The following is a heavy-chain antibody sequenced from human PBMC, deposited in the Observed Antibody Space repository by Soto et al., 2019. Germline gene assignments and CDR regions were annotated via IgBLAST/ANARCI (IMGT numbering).Heavy chain of an antibody. J-gene: IGHJ4*02. D-gene: IGHD5-12*01. CDR1: GFTFSSYG. V-gene: IGHV3-33*01. Sequence: QVQLVESGGGVVQPGRSLRLSCAASGFTFSSYGMHWVRQAPGKGLEWVAVTWYDGSNKYYADSVKGRFTISRDNSKNTLYLQMNSLRAEDTAVYYCARDIVEMATIPDYWGQGTLVTVSS. CDR3: ARDIVEMATIPDY. CDR2: TWYDGSNK.